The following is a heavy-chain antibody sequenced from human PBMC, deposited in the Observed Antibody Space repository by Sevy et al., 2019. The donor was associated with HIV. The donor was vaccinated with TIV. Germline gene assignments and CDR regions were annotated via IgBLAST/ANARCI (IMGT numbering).Heavy chain of an antibody. CDR2: ISAYYGNT. D-gene: IGHD2-2*01. J-gene: IGHJ4*02. CDR1: GYTFTSYG. Sequence: ASVKVSCKASGYTFTSYGISWVRQAPGQGLEWMGWISAYYGNTNYAQKLQGRVTMTTDTSTSTAYMELRSLRSDDTAVYYCARDRRKYCSSTSCFLVFGYWGQGTLVTVSS. CDR3: ARDRRKYCSSTSCFLVFGY. V-gene: IGHV1-18*01.